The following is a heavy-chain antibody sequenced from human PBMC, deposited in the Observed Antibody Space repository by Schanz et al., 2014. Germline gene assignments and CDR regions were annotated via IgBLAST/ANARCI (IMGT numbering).Heavy chain of an antibody. Sequence: QVQLVQSGAEVKKPGASVKVSCKASGYTFTSYGINWVRQAPGQGLEWMGIINLSGGSTNNAQKLQGRVTMTTDTSTSTAYMELSSLTSEDTAVHYCARSRGFYDYWGQGTLVTVSS. CDR2: INLSGGST. V-gene: IGHV1-18*01. D-gene: IGHD3-10*01. CDR1: GYTFTSYG. J-gene: IGHJ4*02. CDR3: ARSRGFYDY.